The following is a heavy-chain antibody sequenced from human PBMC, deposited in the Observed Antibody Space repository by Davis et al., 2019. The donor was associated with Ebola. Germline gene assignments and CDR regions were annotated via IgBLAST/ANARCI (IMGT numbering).Heavy chain of an antibody. V-gene: IGHV3-30*18. J-gene: IGHJ4*02. CDR1: GFTFSSYG. CDR3: AKGHYDSSGYGANFDY. Sequence: PGGSLRLSCAASGFTFSSYGMHWVRQAPGKGLEWVAVISYDGSNKYYADSVKGRFTISRDNSKNTLYLQMNSLRAEDTAVYYCAKGHYDSSGYGANFDYWGQGTLVTVSS. D-gene: IGHD3-22*01. CDR2: ISYDGSNK.